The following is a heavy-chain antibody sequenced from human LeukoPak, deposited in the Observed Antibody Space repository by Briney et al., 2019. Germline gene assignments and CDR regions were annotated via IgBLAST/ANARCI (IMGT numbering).Heavy chain of an antibody. CDR1: GFTFSSYG. Sequence: PGGSLRLSCAASGFTFSSYGMHWVRQAPGKGLEWVSSISSSSSYIYYADSVKGRFTISRDNAKNSLYLQMNSLRAEDTAVYYCARERGYYGSGISFDYWGQGTLVTVSS. V-gene: IGHV3-21*01. CDR2: ISSSSSYI. J-gene: IGHJ4*02. CDR3: ARERGYYGSGISFDY. D-gene: IGHD3-10*01.